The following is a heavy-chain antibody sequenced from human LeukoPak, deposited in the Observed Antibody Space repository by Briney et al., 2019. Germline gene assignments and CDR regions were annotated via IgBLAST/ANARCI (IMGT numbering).Heavy chain of an antibody. Sequence: GGSLRLSCAASGFTFKNFWMAWVRQAPGMGLEWVAHIKEDGTQKFYADSVEGRFAISKDDAKNALYLQMNSLRAEDIAIYYCVRGGWELDYWGQGTLVTVSS. J-gene: IGHJ4*02. CDR3: VRGGWELDY. CDR1: GFTFKNFW. V-gene: IGHV3-7*01. D-gene: IGHD4-23*01. CDR2: IKEDGTQK.